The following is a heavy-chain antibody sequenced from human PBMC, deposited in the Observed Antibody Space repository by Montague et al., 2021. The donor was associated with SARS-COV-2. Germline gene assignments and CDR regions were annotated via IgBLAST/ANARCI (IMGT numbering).Heavy chain of an antibody. D-gene: IGHD1-26*01. Sequence: SLRLSCAASGFTFSDSYMSWVRQAPGRGLEWIAYMSSSGHFASYADSVKGRFTISRDNAKNSLYLQMNSLRAEDMAMYYCARDLWGAQSGMDVWGQGTTVTVSS. J-gene: IGHJ6*02. V-gene: IGHV3-11*06. CDR2: MSSSGHFA. CDR1: GFTFSDSY. CDR3: ARDLWGAQSGMDV.